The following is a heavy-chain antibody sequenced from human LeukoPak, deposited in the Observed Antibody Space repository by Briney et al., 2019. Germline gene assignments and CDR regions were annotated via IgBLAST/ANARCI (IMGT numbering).Heavy chain of an antibody. D-gene: IGHD3-22*01. CDR1: GGSIRSYY. Sequence: SQTLSLTCTVSGGSIRSYYWSWIRQPAGKGLEWIGRIYTGGSTNYNPSLKSRVTMSVDTSKKQTSLKLSSVTAADTAVYYCARDNPDYDLSGYGVFDFWGQGILVTVSS. J-gene: IGHJ4*02. CDR2: IYTGGST. CDR3: ARDNPDYDLSGYGVFDF. V-gene: IGHV4-4*07.